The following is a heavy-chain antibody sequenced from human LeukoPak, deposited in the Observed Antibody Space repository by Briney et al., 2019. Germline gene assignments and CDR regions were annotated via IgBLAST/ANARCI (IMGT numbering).Heavy chain of an antibody. CDR3: ATTDLNHAILSGYFEY. Sequence: GGSLRLSCTGSGITFSNYGIHWVRQAPGKGMEGVAVVSNDGTNKYYSHFVKSRFTISRHYSKNTLSLQMNSLRPAYTAVYYCATTDLNHAILSGYFEYWGQGTQLIVSS. CDR2: VSNDGTNK. D-gene: IGHD3-9*01. CDR1: GITFSNYG. V-gene: IGHV3-30*03. J-gene: IGHJ4*02.